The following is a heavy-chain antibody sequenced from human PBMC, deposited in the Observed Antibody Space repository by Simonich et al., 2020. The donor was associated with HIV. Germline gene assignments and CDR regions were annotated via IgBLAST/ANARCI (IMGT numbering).Heavy chain of an antibody. V-gene: IGHV3-7*01. Sequence: EVQLVESGGGLVQTGGSLSLSCAASGFTFISYGMSWVRQGPGRGVGWVANIKQDGSEKYYVDSVKGRLTISRDNAKNSLYLQMNSLRAEDTAVYYCARDGTGTTPGVDIWGQGTMVTVSS. CDR1: GFTFISYG. D-gene: IGHD1-1*01. J-gene: IGHJ3*02. CDR2: IKQDGSEK. CDR3: ARDGTGTTPGVDI.